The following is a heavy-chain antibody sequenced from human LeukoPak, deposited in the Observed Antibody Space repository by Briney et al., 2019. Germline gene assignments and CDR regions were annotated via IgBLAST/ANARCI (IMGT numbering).Heavy chain of an antibody. Sequence: GGSLRLSCAASGFTFSSYSMNWVRQAPGKGLEWVSSISSSSSYIYYADSVKGRFTISRDNAMNSLYLQMNSLRAEDSALYYCTRDLQGSRLYLVGSQNDWGQGTLVTVSS. J-gene: IGHJ4*02. CDR3: TRDLQGSRLYLVGSQND. CDR1: GFTFSSYS. D-gene: IGHD1-26*01. CDR2: ISSSSSYI. V-gene: IGHV3-21*01.